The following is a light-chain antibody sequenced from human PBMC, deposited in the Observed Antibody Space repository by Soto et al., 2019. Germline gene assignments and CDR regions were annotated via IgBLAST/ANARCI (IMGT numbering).Light chain of an antibody. V-gene: IGKV3-15*01. Sequence: VMTHSPASLSASPGERVTLSCRASQNIRSSLAWYQQRPGQAPRLLIYDASTRATGLPARFSGSGSGTEFALTISSLQSEDFAVYYCQQYNNWPLTFGGGTKVDIK. CDR3: QQYNNWPLT. CDR2: DAS. CDR1: QNIRSS. J-gene: IGKJ4*01.